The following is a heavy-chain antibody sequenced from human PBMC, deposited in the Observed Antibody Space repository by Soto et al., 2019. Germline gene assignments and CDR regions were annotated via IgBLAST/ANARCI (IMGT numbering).Heavy chain of an antibody. D-gene: IGHD3-3*01. J-gene: IGHJ4*02. Sequence: GGSLRLSCVGTGLNFDDFAMHWVRQAPGKGLEWVSGITWNSRVLAYADSVKGRFTISRDNARNSLYLQMDSLRDEDTALYYCAKGRYDFWSPYYFDSWGQGTLVTVSS. V-gene: IGHV3-9*01. CDR1: GLNFDDFA. CDR3: AKGRYDFWSPYYFDS. CDR2: ITWNSRVL.